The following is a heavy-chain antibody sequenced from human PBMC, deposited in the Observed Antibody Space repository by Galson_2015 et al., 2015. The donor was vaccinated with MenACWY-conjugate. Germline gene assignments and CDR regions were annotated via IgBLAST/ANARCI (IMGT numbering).Heavy chain of an antibody. CDR3: ARDGGIQSGSCSVDY. V-gene: IGHV3-48*02. J-gene: IGHJ4*02. Sequence: SLRLSCAASGFTFSSYSMNWVRQAPGKGLEWVSYISSSSSTIFYSDSVKGRFTISRDNAKNSLYLQMNSLRDEDTAVYYCARDGGIQSGSCSVDYWGQATMVTVSS. CDR1: GFTFSSYS. D-gene: IGHD1-26*01. CDR2: ISSSSSTI.